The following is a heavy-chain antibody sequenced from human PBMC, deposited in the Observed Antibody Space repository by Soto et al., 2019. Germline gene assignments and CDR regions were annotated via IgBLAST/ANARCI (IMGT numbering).Heavy chain of an antibody. D-gene: IGHD3-10*01. V-gene: IGHV4-59*01. Sequence: PSETLSLTCTVSGGSISSYYWSWIRQPPGKGLEWIGYIYYSGSTNYNPSLKSRVTISVDTSKNQFSLKLSSVTAADTAVYYCARVSRTRSGSYSYYYYGMEVWGQATTVTAP. CDR1: GGSISSYY. J-gene: IGHJ6*02. CDR3: ARVSRTRSGSYSYYYYGMEV. CDR2: IYYSGST.